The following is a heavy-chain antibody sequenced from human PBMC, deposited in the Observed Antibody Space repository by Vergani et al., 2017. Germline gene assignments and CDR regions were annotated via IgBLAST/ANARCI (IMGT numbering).Heavy chain of an antibody. D-gene: IGHD2-2*01. J-gene: IGHJ4*02. CDR3: ARESCSSTSCPFDY. V-gene: IGHV4-31*03. CDR2: IYYSGST. CDR1: GGSISSGGYY. Sequence: QFPLQDSGPGLLKPSQTLSLPCTVSGGSISSGGYYWSWIRQHPGKGLEWIGYIYYSGSTYYNPSLKSRVTISVDTSKNQFSLKLSSVTAADTAVYYCARESCSSTSCPFDYWGQGTLVTVSS.